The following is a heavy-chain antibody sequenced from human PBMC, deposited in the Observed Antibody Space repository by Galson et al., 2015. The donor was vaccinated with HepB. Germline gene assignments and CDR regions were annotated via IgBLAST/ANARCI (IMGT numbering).Heavy chain of an antibody. V-gene: IGHV3-21*01. Sequence: SLRLSCAASGFTFSSYSMNWVRQAPGKGLEWVSSISSSSSYIYYADSVKGRFTISRDNAKNSLYLQMNSLRAEDTAVYYCARDAADSIVVVPAAHYWGQGTLVTVSS. CDR2: ISSSSSYI. D-gene: IGHD2-2*01. CDR1: GFTFSSYS. CDR3: ARDAADSIVVVPAAHY. J-gene: IGHJ4*02.